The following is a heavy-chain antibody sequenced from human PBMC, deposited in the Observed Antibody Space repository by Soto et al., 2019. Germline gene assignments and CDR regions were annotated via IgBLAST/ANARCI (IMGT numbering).Heavy chain of an antibody. Sequence: PSVKVSCKASGYTFTSYYMHWVRQAPGQGLEWMGIINPSGGSTSYAQKFQGRVTMTRDTSTSTVYMELSSLRSEDTAVYYCARGLVVDNNVDWYFDLWGRGTLVTVSS. D-gene: IGHD3-22*01. CDR3: ARGLVVDNNVDWYFDL. CDR1: GYTFTSYY. CDR2: INPSGGST. J-gene: IGHJ2*01. V-gene: IGHV1-46*01.